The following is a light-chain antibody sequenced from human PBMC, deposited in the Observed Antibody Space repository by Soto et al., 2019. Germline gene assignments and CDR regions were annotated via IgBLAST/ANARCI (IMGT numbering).Light chain of an antibody. CDR2: RDS. CDR3: QVWDSSTALYV. V-gene: IGLV3-9*01. CDR1: NIGSKN. Sequence: SYELTQPLSVSVALGQTARITCGGNNIGSKNVHWYQQKPGQAPVLVIYRDSNRPSGIPERFSGSNSGNTATLTISRAQAGDEADYYSQVWDSSTALYVFGTGTKVTVL. J-gene: IGLJ1*01.